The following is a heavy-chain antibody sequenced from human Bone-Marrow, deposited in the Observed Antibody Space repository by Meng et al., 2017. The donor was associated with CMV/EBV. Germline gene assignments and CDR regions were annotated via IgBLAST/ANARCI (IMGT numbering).Heavy chain of an antibody. CDR1: GFTFRNYW. CDR3: ARVRWLQPDY. CDR2: MKHDGSEK. V-gene: IGHV3-7*01. J-gene: IGHJ4*02. Sequence: GESLKISCAASGFTFRNYWMSWVRQAPGKGLEWVANMKHDGSEKYYVDSVKGRFTISRDNAKNSLYLQMNSLRAEDTAVYYCARVRWLQPDYWGQGILVTVSS. D-gene: IGHD5-24*01.